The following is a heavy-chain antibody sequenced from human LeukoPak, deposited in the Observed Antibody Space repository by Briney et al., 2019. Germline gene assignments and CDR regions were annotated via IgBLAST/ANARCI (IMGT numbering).Heavy chain of an antibody. D-gene: IGHD2-2*01. CDR3: ARETDSTLFDY. V-gene: IGHV3-48*03. Sequence: GGSLRLSCAASGFTFNSYWMAWVRQAPGKGLEWVSYISTSGSTIYYADSMKGRFTISRENAKNSLYLQMNSLRAEDTAVYYCARETDSTLFDYWGQGTLVTVSS. CDR2: ISTSGSTI. CDR1: GFTFNSYW. J-gene: IGHJ4*02.